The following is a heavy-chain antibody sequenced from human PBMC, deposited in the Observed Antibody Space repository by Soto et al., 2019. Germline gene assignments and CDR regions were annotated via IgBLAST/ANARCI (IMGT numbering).Heavy chain of an antibody. D-gene: IGHD3-22*01. CDR3: ARHGGDIVATGDYYDSSGYDY. J-gene: IGHJ4*02. V-gene: IGHV4-39*01. CDR2: IYYSGST. CDR1: GGSISSSSYY. Sequence: SETLSLTCTVSGGSISSSSYYWGWIRQPPGKGLEWIGSIYYSGSTYYNPSLKSRVTISVDTSKNQFSLKLSSVTAADTAVYYCARHGGDIVATGDYYDSSGYDYWGQGTLVTVSS.